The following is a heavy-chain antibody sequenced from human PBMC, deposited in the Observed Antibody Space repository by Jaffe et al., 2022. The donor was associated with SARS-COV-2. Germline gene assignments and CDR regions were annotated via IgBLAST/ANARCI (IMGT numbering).Heavy chain of an antibody. CDR3: AASDYEDYEWAGFDP. D-gene: IGHD4-17*01. CDR1: GDSFNKFV. V-gene: IGHV1-69*01. J-gene: IGHJ5*02. Sequence: QLQLVQSGAEVKKPGSSVRVSCKASGDSFNKFVFSWLRQAPGQGLEWVGAIVPIFDTPYYAQNFRGRVTITADEATTTAYMDLSSLTFEDTAIYFCAASDYEDYEWAGFDPWGRGTLVTVSS. CDR2: IVPIFDTP.